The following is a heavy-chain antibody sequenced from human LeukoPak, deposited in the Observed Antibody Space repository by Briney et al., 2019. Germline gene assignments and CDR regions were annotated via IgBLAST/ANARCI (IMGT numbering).Heavy chain of an antibody. CDR3: ARSAGHIGGCSLAY. D-gene: IGHD6-19*01. Sequence: PGGSLRLSCAASGFTFSYYGMHWVRQAPGKGLEWVAVIWADGSNAYYAEFVQGRFTMSRDNSKNLLLLVMSSLRDDAAAVYVCARSAGHIGGCSLAYWAQGAQVTVYS. CDR2: IWADGSNA. V-gene: IGHV3-33*01. CDR1: GFTFSYYG. J-gene: IGHJ4*02.